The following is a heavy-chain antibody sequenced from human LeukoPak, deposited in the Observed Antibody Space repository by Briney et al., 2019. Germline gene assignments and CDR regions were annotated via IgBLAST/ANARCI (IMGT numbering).Heavy chain of an antibody. J-gene: IGHJ4*02. CDR2: FFSSGNT. CDR1: GGSFTSFY. D-gene: IGHD3-10*01. CDR3: ARYSGIYVHDY. Sequence: SETLSLTCTVSGGSFTSFYWSWIRQPAGKGLEWIGRFFSSGNTNYNPSFKSRASISVDKSKNQFSLKLTSVTAADTAVYYCARYSGIYVHDYRGQGTLVSASS. V-gene: IGHV4-4*07.